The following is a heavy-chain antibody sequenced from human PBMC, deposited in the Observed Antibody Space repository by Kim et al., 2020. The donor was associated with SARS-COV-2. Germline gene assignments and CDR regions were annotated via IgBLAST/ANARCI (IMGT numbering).Heavy chain of an antibody. V-gene: IGHV3-49*03. D-gene: IGHD5-12*01. J-gene: IGHJ4*02. Sequence: GGSLRLSCTASGFTFGDYAMSWFRQAPGKGLEWVGFIRSKAYGGTTEYAASVKGRFTISRDDSKSIAYLQMNSLKTEDTAVYYCTRASAPDIVATIGAYDYWGQGTLVTVSS. CDR3: TRASAPDIVATIGAYDY. CDR2: IRSKAYGGTT. CDR1: GFTFGDYA.